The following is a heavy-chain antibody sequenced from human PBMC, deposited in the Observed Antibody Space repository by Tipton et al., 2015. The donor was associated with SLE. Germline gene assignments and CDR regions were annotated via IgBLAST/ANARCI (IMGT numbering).Heavy chain of an antibody. J-gene: IGHJ4*02. CDR2: IYTSGST. CDR1: GGSISSGSYY. D-gene: IGHD1-20*01. V-gene: IGHV4-61*02. Sequence: TLSLTRTVSGGSISSGSYYWSWIRQPAGKGLEWIGRIYTSGSTNYNPSLKSRVTISVDTSKNQFSLKLSSVTAADTAVYYCARDLTGLGFDYWGQGTLVTVSS. CDR3: ARDLTGLGFDY.